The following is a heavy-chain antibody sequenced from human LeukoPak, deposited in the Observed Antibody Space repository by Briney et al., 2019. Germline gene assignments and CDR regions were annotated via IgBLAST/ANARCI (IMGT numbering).Heavy chain of an antibody. CDR1: GFTFSSYA. Sequence: SGGSLRLSCAASGFTFSSYAMSWIRQPPGKGLEWIGYIYYSGSTNYNPSLKSRVTISVDTSKNQFSLKLSSVTAADTAVYYCARVGSGWYPDFQHWGQGTLVTVSS. CDR2: IYYSGST. J-gene: IGHJ1*01. V-gene: IGHV4-59*01. D-gene: IGHD6-19*01. CDR3: ARVGSGWYPDFQH.